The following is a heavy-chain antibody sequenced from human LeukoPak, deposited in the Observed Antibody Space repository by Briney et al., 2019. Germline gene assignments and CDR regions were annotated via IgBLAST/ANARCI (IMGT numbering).Heavy chain of an antibody. D-gene: IGHD6-19*01. CDR3: VTEVIIAVTGNDY. Sequence: GGSLRLSCAASGFTFSDYYMSWIRQAPGKGLEWVSYISSSGSTIYYADSVKGRFTISRDNAKNSLYLQMNSLRAEDTAVYYCVTEVIIAVTGNDYWGQGSLVTVSS. J-gene: IGHJ4*02. CDR2: ISSSGSTI. CDR1: GFTFSDYY. V-gene: IGHV3-11*01.